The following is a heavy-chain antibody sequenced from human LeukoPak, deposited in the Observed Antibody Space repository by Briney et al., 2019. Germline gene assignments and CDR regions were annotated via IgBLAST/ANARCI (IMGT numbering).Heavy chain of an antibody. V-gene: IGHV4-31*03. D-gene: IGHD5-24*01. CDR1: GGSISIGGYY. J-gene: IGHJ4*02. CDR2: IYYSGIT. Sequence: PSETLSLTCTVSGGSISIGGYYWSWIRQHPGKGLEWIGYIYYSGITNYNPSLMSRVTISVDTSKNQFSLHLSSVTAADTAVYYCARVYREMAPTIPQALDYWGQGTLVTVSS. CDR3: ARVYREMAPTIPQALDY.